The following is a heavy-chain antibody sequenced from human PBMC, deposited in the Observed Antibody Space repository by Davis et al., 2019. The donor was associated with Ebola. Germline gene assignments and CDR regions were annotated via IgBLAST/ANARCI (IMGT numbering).Heavy chain of an antibody. CDR2: IYHWDSDT. V-gene: IGHV5-51*01. CDR3: AAHSSSPGRYYYYYMDV. Sequence: GESLKISCKGSGYSFTSYWIGWVRQMPGKGLEWMGIIYHWDSDTRYSPSFQGHVTISADKSISTAYLQWSSLKASDTAMYYCAAHSSSPGRYYYYYMDVWGKGTTVTVSS. D-gene: IGHD6-6*01. CDR1: GYSFTSYW. J-gene: IGHJ6*03.